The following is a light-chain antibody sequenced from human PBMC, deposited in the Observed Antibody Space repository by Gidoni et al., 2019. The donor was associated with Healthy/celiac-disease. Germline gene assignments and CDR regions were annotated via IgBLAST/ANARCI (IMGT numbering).Light chain of an antibody. CDR2: AAS. J-gene: IGKJ1*01. V-gene: IGKV1-39*01. Sequence: DIQMTQSPSSLSASVGDRVTITCRASQNIINYLNWYQQKPGKAPKVLLFAASSLQSGVPSRFSGSGSGTDVTLTISSLQPEDFATYYCQQSHGTPWTFGQGTKVEIK. CDR3: QQSHGTPWT. CDR1: QNIINY.